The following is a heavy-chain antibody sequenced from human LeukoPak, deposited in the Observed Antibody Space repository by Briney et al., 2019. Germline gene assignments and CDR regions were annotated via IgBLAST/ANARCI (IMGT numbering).Heavy chain of an antibody. Sequence: SETLSLTCTVSGGSISSGSYYWSWIRQPAGKGLEWIGRIYTSGSTNYSPSLKSRVTISVDTSKNQFSLKLSSVTAADTAVYYCARLGFLEWFFDYWGQGTLVTVSS. J-gene: IGHJ4*02. CDR1: GGSISSGSYY. CDR2: IYTSGST. D-gene: IGHD3-3*01. CDR3: ARLGFLEWFFDY. V-gene: IGHV4-61*02.